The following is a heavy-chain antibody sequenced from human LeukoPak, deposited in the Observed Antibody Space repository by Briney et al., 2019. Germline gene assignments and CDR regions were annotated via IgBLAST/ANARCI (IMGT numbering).Heavy chain of an antibody. CDR3: ARNGIGSGYNH. CDR1: GYTFNGYY. Sequence: ASVKVSCKASGYTFNGYYMHWVRQAPGQGLEWMGWLNPSNGGTNYAQRFQGRVTMTRDTSITTAYMELSRLTSDDTAVYYCARNGIGSGYNHWGQGTLATVSS. CDR2: LNPSNGGT. J-gene: IGHJ5*02. V-gene: IGHV1-2*02. D-gene: IGHD3-10*01.